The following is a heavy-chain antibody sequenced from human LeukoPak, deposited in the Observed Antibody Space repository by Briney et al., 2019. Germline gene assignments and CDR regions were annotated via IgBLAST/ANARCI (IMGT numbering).Heavy chain of an antibody. CDR3: VRAHGTYAPLGY. D-gene: IGHD2-2*01. CDR2: IYSGGST. Sequence: GGSLRLSCAASGFTVSSNYMSWVRQAPGKGLEWVSVIYSGGSTYYADSVKGRFTISRDNTKRSLVLQMNSLRAEDTAVYYCVRAHGTYAPLGYWGQGILVTVSS. J-gene: IGHJ4*02. CDR1: GFTVSSNY. V-gene: IGHV3-53*01.